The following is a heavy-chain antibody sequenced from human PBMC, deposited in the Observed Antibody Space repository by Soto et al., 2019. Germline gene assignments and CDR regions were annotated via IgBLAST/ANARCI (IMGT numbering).Heavy chain of an antibody. CDR3: AREATPHSSAWHD. Sequence: QVQLVQSGAEVKKPGSSVKVSCKASGGSLGTLEINWVRQAPGQGLEWMGGIVPIFNTAKFAPKFQGRVILIADESTATAYMVLTSLTPDDTAVYYCAREATPHSSAWHDRGQGTLVTVSA. CDR1: GGSLGTLE. CDR2: IVPIFNTA. V-gene: IGHV1-69*12. J-gene: IGHJ4*02. D-gene: IGHD3-22*01.